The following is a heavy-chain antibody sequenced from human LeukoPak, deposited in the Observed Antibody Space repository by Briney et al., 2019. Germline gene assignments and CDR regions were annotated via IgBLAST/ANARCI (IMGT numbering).Heavy chain of an antibody. J-gene: IGHJ6*02. V-gene: IGHV3-48*02. Sequence: PGGSLRLSCSASRFTFSTYSMNWVRQAPGKGLEWVSHISDSSSTIYYADSVKCRFTISRDNAKNSLYLQMNSLRDEDTAVYYCARDGRWDLLPFGMDVWGQGTTVIVSS. CDR2: ISDSSSTI. CDR1: RFTFSTYS. CDR3: ARDGRWDLLPFGMDV. D-gene: IGHD1-26*01.